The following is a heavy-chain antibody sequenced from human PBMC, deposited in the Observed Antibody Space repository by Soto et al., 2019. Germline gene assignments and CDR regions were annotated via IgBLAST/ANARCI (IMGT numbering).Heavy chain of an antibody. CDR2: ISGSGDST. CDR1: GFTFNNHV. Sequence: GSLRLSCTASGFTFNNHVMNWVRLAPGKGLEWVSGISGSGDSTSYGASVEGRFTISRDNSKSTLYLQMNSLRVEDTGVYYCAKDLPGSGWAFDRWGQGTVVTVSS. J-gene: IGHJ5*02. D-gene: IGHD6-19*01. CDR3: AKDLPGSGWAFDR. V-gene: IGHV3-23*01.